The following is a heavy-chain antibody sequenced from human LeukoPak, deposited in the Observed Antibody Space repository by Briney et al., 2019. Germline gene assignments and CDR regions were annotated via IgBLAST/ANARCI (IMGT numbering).Heavy chain of an antibody. D-gene: IGHD5-24*01. V-gene: IGHV4-31*03. CDR1: GGSISSGGYY. Sequence: SQTLSLTCTVSGGSISSGGYYWSWIRQHPGKGLEWIGYIYYSGSTYYNPSLKGRLTISVDTSKNQFSLKLSSVSAADTAVYYCARGGGDVYNVFDYWGQGTLVTVSS. CDR3: ARGGGDVYNVFDY. CDR2: IYYSGST. J-gene: IGHJ4*02.